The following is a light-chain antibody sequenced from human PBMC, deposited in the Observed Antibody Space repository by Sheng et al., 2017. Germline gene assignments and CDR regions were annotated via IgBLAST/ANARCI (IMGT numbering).Light chain of an antibody. Sequence: QTVVTQEPSFSVSPGGTVTLTCGLSSGSVSSNHYPSWFQQSPGQAPRTLIYSTNTRSSGVPDRFSGSILGSKAALTITGAQADDESDYYCVLYMGGGISVFGGGTKLTVL. J-gene: IGLJ3*02. CDR1: SGSVSSNHY. V-gene: IGLV8-61*01. CDR2: STN. CDR3: VLYMGGGISV.